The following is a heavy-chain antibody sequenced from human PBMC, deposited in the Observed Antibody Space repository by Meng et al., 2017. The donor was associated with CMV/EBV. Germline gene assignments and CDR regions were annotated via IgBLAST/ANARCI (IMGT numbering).Heavy chain of an antibody. D-gene: IGHD6-25*01. CDR3: ARDDPRTSGRVCAFDI. Sequence: ASVKVSCKASGYTFTSYGISWVRQAPGQGLEWMGWISAYNGNTNYAQKLQGRVTMTTDTSTSTAYMELRSLRSDDTAVYYCARDDPRTSGRVCAFDIWGQGTMVTVSS. CDR2: ISAYNGNT. V-gene: IGHV1-18*01. J-gene: IGHJ3*02. CDR1: GYTFTSYG.